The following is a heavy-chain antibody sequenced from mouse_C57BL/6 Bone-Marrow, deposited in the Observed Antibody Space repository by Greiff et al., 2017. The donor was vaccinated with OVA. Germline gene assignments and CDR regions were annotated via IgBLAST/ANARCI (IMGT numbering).Heavy chain of an antibody. CDR3: ARSDGSNWYFDV. J-gene: IGHJ1*03. V-gene: IGHV1-26*01. Sequence: VQLKESGPELVKPGASVKISCKASGYTFTDYYMNWVKQSHGKSLEWIGDINPNNGGTSYNQKFKGKATLTVDKSSSTAYMELRSLTSEDSAVYYCARSDGSNWYFDVWGTGTTVTVSS. CDR1: GYTFTDYY. CDR2: INPNNGGT. D-gene: IGHD2-3*01.